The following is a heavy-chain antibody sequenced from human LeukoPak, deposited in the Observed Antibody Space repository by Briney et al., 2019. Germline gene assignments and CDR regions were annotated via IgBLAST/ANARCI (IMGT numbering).Heavy chain of an antibody. CDR2: MNPNSGNT. J-gene: IGHJ6*03. Sequence: ASVKVSCKASGYTFTSYDINWVRQATGQGLEWMGWMNPNSGNTGYAQKFQGRVTMTRNTSISTAYMELSSLRSEDTAVYYCARVWCSSSWNYYYYYYMDVWGKGTTVTVSS. CDR3: ARVWCSSSWNYYYYYYMDV. CDR1: GYTFTSYD. V-gene: IGHV1-8*01. D-gene: IGHD6-13*01.